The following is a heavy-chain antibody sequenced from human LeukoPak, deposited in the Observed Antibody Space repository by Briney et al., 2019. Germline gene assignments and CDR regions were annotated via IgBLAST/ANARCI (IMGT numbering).Heavy chain of an antibody. D-gene: IGHD2-21*02. Sequence: SETLSLTCTVSGGSISSYYWSWIRQPPGKGLEWIGYIYYSGSTNYNPSLKSRVTISVDTSKNQFSLKLSSVTAADTAVYYCARGWSLESGDYYYYYYMDVWGKGTTVTVSS. CDR3: ARGWSLESGDYYYYYYMDV. CDR1: GGSISSYY. V-gene: IGHV4-59*01. J-gene: IGHJ6*03. CDR2: IYYSGST.